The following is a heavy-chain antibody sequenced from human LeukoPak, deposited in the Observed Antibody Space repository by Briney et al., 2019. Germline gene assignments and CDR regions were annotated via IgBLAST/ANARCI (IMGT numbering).Heavy chain of an antibody. CDR3: ARGYSDWLL. D-gene: IGHD4-11*01. CDR1: GFTFSNYW. Sequence: PGGSLRLSCAASGFTFSNYWMTWVRQGPGEGLEWLANINLDGSETHFVDSVKGRFTISRDNAKNSLSLQMSGLRVEDTAVYYCARGYSDWLLWGQGTQVTVSS. V-gene: IGHV3-7*01. CDR2: INLDGSET. J-gene: IGHJ4*02.